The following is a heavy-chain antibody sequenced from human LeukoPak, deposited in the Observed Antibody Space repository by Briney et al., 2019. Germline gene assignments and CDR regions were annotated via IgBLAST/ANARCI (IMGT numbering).Heavy chain of an antibody. D-gene: IGHD2-2*01. J-gene: IGHJ5*01. V-gene: IGHV4-34*01. CDR2: INHSGST. Sequence: SETLSLTCAVNGGSFSGYYWSWIRQPPGRGLEWIGEINHSGSTNYNPSLKSRVTISVDTSKNQFSLKLTSVTAADTAVYYCARAPTAPAAMRSGGFDSWGQGTLVTVSS. CDR1: GGSFSGYY. CDR3: ARAPTAPAAMRSGGFDS.